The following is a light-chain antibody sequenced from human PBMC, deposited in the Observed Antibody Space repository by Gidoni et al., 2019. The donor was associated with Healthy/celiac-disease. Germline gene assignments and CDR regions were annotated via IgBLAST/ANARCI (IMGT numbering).Light chain of an antibody. V-gene: IGLV3-21*04. CDR3: QVWDSSSDRVV. CDR2: YDS. J-gene: IGLJ2*01. CDR1: NIGSKS. Sequence: SYLLTQPPSVSVSPGKTARITCGGNNIGSKSVHWYQQKPGQAPVLVIYYDSDRPSGIPERFSGSNSGNTATLTISRVEDGDEADYYCQVWDSSSDRVVFGGGTKLTVL.